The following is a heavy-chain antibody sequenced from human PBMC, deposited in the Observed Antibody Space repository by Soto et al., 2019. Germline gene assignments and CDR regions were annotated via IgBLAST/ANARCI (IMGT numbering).Heavy chain of an antibody. J-gene: IGHJ6*04. V-gene: IGHV3-21*01. CDR3: ARDDGASSSWYVYYYYYGLDV. D-gene: IGHD6-13*01. Sequence: PGGSLRLSCAASGFTFSSYSMNWVRQAPGKGLEWVSSISSSSSYIYYADSVKGRFTISRDNAKNSLYLQMNSLRAEDTAVYYCARDDGASSSWYVYYYYYGLDVWGKGTTVTVPS. CDR2: ISSSSSYI. CDR1: GFTFSSYS.